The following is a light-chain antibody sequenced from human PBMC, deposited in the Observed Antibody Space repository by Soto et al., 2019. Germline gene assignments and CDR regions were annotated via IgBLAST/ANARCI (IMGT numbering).Light chain of an antibody. V-gene: IGKV3-20*01. CDR2: GSS. J-gene: IGKJ2*01. CDR3: CQYGSSSPYT. CDR1: QSVSNNY. Sequence: EVVLTQSPGTLSSSPGESATLSCRASQSVSNNYFAWYQQKPGQAPRLLIFGSSDRATGTPDRCSGSGSGTDFTLIISRREPDDYAVDYCCQYGSSSPYTFGQGTKLESK.